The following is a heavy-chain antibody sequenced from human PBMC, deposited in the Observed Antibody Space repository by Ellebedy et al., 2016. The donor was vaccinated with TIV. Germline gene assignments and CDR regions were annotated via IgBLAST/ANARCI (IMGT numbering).Heavy chain of an antibody. D-gene: IGHD6-6*01. CDR3: AKDYGYSSSSIRPYYYYGMDV. CDR1: GFTFDDYA. CDR2: ISWNSGSI. Sequence: SLKISCAASGFTFDDYAMHWVRQAPGKGLEWVSGISWNSGSIGYADSVKGRFTISRDNAKNSLYLQMNSLRAEDTALYYCAKDYGYSSSSIRPYYYYGMDVWGQGTTVTVSS. V-gene: IGHV3-9*01. J-gene: IGHJ6*02.